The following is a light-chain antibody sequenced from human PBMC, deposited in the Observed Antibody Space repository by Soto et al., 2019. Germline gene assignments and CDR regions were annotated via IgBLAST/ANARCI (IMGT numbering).Light chain of an antibody. CDR3: QQLNSYPLT. J-gene: IGKJ4*01. CDR1: QDISSY. V-gene: IGKV1-9*01. Sequence: DIQLTQSPSFLSPSVGDRVTITCRASQDISSYLAWYQQKPGKAPKLLIYYASFLERGVPSSFSGSGSWTAFTLTISSLQPEDFATYYCQQLNSYPLTFGGGTKVEI. CDR2: YAS.